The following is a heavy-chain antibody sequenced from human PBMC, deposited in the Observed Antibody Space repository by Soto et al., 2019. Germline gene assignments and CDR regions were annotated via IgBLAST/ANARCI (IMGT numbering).Heavy chain of an antibody. V-gene: IGHV3-23*01. D-gene: IGHD1-26*01. J-gene: IGHJ5*01. CDR1: GFRFRTRA. CDR2: IRPGGDST. Sequence: GGSVRLSCAASGFRFRTRAMSWVRQAPGKGLEWVASIRPGGDSTYYADSVKGRFAVSRDNSNVTLYLQMDSLRVEDTAIYYCTTHEEGAPWAGGFDSWGQGTLVTVSS. CDR3: TTHEEGAPWAGGFDS.